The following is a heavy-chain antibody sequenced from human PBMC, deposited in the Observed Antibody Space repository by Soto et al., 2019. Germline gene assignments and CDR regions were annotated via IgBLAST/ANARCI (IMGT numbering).Heavy chain of an antibody. D-gene: IGHD3-10*01. Sequence: QVQLVQSGDEVKKPGSSMKVSCKASGDTFSNIAISWVRKVPGQRLEWMGGIIPIFGSPTYAQTFQGRLTITADGSTSTVYMELTDLTSEDTAIYYCAKDRAKKMVRGVIGWFGPWGQGSLVTVSA. CDR2: IIPIFGSP. J-gene: IGHJ5*02. CDR1: GDTFSNIA. V-gene: IGHV1-69*01. CDR3: AKDRAKKMVRGVIGWFGP.